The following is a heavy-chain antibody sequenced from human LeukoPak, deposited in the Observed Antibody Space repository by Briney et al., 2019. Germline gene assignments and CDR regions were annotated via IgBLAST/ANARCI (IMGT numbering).Heavy chain of an antibody. CDR3: AGHYGDPLFDY. CDR2: IYYSGST. CDR1: GGSISSYY. Sequence: SETLSLTCTVSGGSISSYYWSWIRQPPGKGLEWIGYIYYSGSTNYNPSLKSRVTISVDTSKNQSSLKLSSVTAVDTAVYYCAGHYGDPLFDYWGQGTLVTVSS. V-gene: IGHV4-59*01. J-gene: IGHJ4*02. D-gene: IGHD4-17*01.